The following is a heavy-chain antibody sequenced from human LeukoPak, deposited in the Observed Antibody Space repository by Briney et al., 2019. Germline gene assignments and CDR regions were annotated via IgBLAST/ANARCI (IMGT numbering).Heavy chain of an antibody. CDR2: IHPSGML. V-gene: IGHV4-31*03. CDR1: GASFNSDDQY. CDR3: ARRDGYKYGMDV. J-gene: IGHJ6*02. D-gene: IGHD5-24*01. Sequence: PSQTLSLTCTVSGASFNSDDQYWNWIRQSPGKGLEWIGSIHPSGMLYNNPSLESRVTMSRDTSKNQFSLNLNSVTAADTAVYYCARRDGYKYGMDVWGQGTTVTVSS.